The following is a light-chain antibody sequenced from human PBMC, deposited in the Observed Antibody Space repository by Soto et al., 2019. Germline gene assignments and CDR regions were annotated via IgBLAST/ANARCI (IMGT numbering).Light chain of an antibody. CDR3: AAWDDSLNVV. Sequence: QSVLTQPPSASGTPGQRVTISCSGSSSNIGSNTVNWYQQLPGTAPKLLIYSNNQRPSGGPDRVSGSKSGTSASLAISGLQSEDEADYYCAAWDDSLNVVFGGGTKLTVL. V-gene: IGLV1-44*01. CDR1: SSNIGSNT. J-gene: IGLJ2*01. CDR2: SNN.